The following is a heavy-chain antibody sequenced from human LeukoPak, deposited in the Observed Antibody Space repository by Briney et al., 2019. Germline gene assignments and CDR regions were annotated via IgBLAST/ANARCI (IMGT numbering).Heavy chain of an antibody. CDR3: ARGGYWGSAPYYFDY. D-gene: IGHD7-27*01. CDR1: GGSISSGGYS. V-gene: IGHV4-30-2*01. J-gene: IGHJ4*02. Sequence: PSETLSLTCAVSGGSISSGGYSWSWIRQPPGKGLEWIGYIYHSGSTYYNPSLKSRVTISVDRSKNQFSLKLSSVTAAGTAVYYCARGGYWGSAPYYFDYWGQGTLVTVSS. CDR2: IYHSGST.